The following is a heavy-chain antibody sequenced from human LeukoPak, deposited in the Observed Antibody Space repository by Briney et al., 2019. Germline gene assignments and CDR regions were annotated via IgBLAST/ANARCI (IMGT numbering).Heavy chain of an antibody. Sequence: SETLSLTCTVSGGSISSYYWSWIRQPPGKGLEWIGYIYYSGSTNYNPSLKSRVTISVDTSKNQFSLKLSSVTAADTAVYYCARMGKYARGAFDIWGQGTMVTVSS. CDR2: IYYSGST. CDR3: ARMGKYARGAFDI. D-gene: IGHD2-2*01. J-gene: IGHJ3*02. CDR1: GGSISSYY. V-gene: IGHV4-59*08.